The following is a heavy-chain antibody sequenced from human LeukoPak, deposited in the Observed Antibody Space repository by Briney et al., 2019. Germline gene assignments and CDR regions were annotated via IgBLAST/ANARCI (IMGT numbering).Heavy chain of an antibody. CDR2: IYPGDSHT. CDR3: ARRGGSQSNWFDP. V-gene: IGHV5-51*01. CDR1: GYFFINYW. D-gene: IGHD1-26*01. J-gene: IGHJ5*02. Sequence: GESLKISCKGPGYFFINYWIAWVRQMPGKGLEWMGIIYPGDSHTRYSPSFQGQVTISADKSISTAYLQWSSLKASDTAMYYCARRGGSQSNWFDPWGQGTLVTVSS.